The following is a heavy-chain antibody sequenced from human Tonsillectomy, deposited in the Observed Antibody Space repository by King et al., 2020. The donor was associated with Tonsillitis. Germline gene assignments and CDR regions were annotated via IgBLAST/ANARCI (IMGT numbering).Heavy chain of an antibody. CDR3: ARFYGSGSFYSRGMDV. D-gene: IGHD3-10*01. J-gene: IGHJ6*02. CDR2: IDWDDDK. V-gene: IGHV2-70*11. CDR1: GFSLSTSGMC. Sequence: TLKESGPALVKPTQTLTLTCTFSGFSLSTSGMCVSWIRQPPGKALEWLARIDWDDDKYYSTSLKTRLTISKDTSNNQVVLTMTNMDPVDTATYYCARFYGSGSFYSRGMDVWGQGTTVTVSS.